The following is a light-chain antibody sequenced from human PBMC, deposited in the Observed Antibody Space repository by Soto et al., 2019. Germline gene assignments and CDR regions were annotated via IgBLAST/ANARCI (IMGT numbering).Light chain of an antibody. J-gene: IGKJ5*01. CDR1: QSVNTN. CDR3: QQYNNGPPIT. V-gene: IGKV3-15*01. Sequence: TVMTHSPGTLCASPGERARLSFMASQSVNTNLAWYQQKPGQAPRLLIYGAFTRATGIPARFSGSGSGTEFTLTISSLQSEDFAVYYCQQYNNGPPITFGQGTRLEIK. CDR2: GAF.